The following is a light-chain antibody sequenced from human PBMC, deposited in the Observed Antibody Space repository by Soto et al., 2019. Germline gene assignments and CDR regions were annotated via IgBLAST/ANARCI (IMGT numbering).Light chain of an antibody. CDR3: ASWDDSLRGPS. J-gene: IGLJ3*02. CDR2: RSE. CDR1: DSNIGENY. Sequence: QSVLTQPPSASGTPGQRVTISCSGSDSNIGENYVYWYQQVSGTAPRLLIFRSEQRPSGVPDRFSGSKSGTSASLVISGLRSEDEADYYCASWDDSLRGPSFGEGTKLTVL. V-gene: IGLV1-47*01.